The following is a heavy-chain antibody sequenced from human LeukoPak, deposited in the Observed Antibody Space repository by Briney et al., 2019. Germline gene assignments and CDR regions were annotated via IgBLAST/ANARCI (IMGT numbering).Heavy chain of an antibody. CDR2: ISYDGSHK. J-gene: IGHJ4*02. CDR1: GFTFSSYA. CDR3: ARAPRIFGVVPYFDY. D-gene: IGHD3-3*01. Sequence: GRYLRLSCAASGFTFSSYAMHWVRQAPGKGLEWVAVISYDGSHKYYADSVKGRFTISRDNSKNTLYLQMNSLRTEDTAVYYCARAPRIFGVVPYFDYWGQGTLVTVSS. V-gene: IGHV3-30*04.